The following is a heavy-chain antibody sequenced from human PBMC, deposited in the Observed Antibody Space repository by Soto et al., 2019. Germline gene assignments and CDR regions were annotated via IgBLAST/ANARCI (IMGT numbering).Heavy chain of an antibody. J-gene: IGHJ5*02. CDR2: IYHSGST. CDR3: AGELHNWFDP. V-gene: IGHV4-30-2*01. Sequence: QLQLQESGSRLVKPSQTLSLTCAVSGGSISSDGYSWNWIRQPPGKGLEYIGYIYHSGSTYYNPSLKSRVTISVDRPKNQFSLNLNSETAADTAVYYRAGELHNWFDPWGQGTLVTVSS. CDR1: GGSISSDGYS. D-gene: IGHD2-15*01.